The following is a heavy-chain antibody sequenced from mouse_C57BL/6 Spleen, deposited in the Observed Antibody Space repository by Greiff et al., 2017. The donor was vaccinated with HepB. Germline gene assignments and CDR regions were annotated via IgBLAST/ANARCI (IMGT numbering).Heavy chain of an antibody. V-gene: IGHV1-55*01. CDR2: IYPGSGST. CDR1: GYTFTSYW. D-gene: IGHD3-1*01. CDR3: AICPRRSDAMDY. Sequence: QVQLQQPGAELVKPGASVKMSCKASGYTFTSYWITWVKQRPGQGLEWIGDIYPGSGSTNYNEKFKSKATLTVDTSSSTAYMQLSSLTSADSAVYYCAICPRRSDAMDYWGQGTSVTVSS. J-gene: IGHJ4*01.